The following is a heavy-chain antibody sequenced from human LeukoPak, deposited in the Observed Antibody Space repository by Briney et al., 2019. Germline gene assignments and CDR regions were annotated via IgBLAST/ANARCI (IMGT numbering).Heavy chain of an antibody. CDR3: GRLYCAFSSCESRSAYYFDY. CDR1: GYTFTNFW. J-gene: IGHJ4*02. V-gene: IGHV5-51*01. Sequence: GESLKISCKGSGYTFTNFWIGWVRQMPGKGLEFMGIIFPDDSDATYSPSFQGQVTISVDRSINTAYLQWDSLRASDSAIYYCGRLYCAFSSCESRSAYYFDYWGQGVLVTVYS. CDR2: IFPDDSDA. D-gene: IGHD2-15*01.